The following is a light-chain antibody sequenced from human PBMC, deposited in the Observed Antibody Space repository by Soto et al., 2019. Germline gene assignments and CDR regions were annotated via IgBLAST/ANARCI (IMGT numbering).Light chain of an antibody. V-gene: IGKV3-11*01. CDR3: QQYAYWPET. Sequence: EIVLTQSPATLSLPPGERATLSCRASQSVSSYLAWYQQKPGQAPRLLIYDASNRATGIPARFSGSGSGTDFTLTISSLQSEDFAVYFCQQYAYWPETFGQGTKVDIK. J-gene: IGKJ1*01. CDR1: QSVSSY. CDR2: DAS.